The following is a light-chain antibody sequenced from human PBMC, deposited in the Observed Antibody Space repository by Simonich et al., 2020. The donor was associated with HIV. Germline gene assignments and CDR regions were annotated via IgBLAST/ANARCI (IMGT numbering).Light chain of an antibody. Sequence: QSALTQPASVSGSPGQSITISCTGTSSDVGGYNYVSWSHQHPGKAPKLMIYDVSNRPSGVSNRFAGSKSGNTASLTISGLQAEDEADYYCSSYTSSSTVVFGGGTKLTVL. CDR1: SSDVGGYNY. J-gene: IGLJ2*01. CDR3: SSYTSSSTVV. V-gene: IGLV2-14*03. CDR2: DVS.